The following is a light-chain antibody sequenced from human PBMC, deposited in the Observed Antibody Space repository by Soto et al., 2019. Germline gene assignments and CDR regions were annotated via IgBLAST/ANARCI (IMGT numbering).Light chain of an antibody. CDR2: GAS. V-gene: IGKV3-20*01. CDR3: QQYGSGGT. CDR1: QSVSSSY. J-gene: IGKJ1*01. Sequence: EIVLTQSPGTLSLSPGERATLSCRASQSVSSSYLAWYQQKPGQAPRLLIYGASSRATGIPDRFSGSGSGTDFTLTISRLEPEDFAVYYCQQYGSGGTFGQLTKV.